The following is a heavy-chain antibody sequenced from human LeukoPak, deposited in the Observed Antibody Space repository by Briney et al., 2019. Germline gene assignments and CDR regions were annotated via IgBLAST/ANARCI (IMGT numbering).Heavy chain of an antibody. V-gene: IGHV1-46*01. CDR1: GYTFTSYY. J-gene: IGHJ6*02. Sequence: ASVKVSCKASGYTFTSYYMHWVRQAPGQGLEWMGIINPSGGSTSYAQKFQGRVTVTRDTSTSTVYMELSSLRSEDTAVYYCARGGYSREAAYYYYGMDVWGQGTTVTVSS. CDR3: ARGGYSREAAYYYYGMDV. D-gene: IGHD6-13*01. CDR2: INPSGGST.